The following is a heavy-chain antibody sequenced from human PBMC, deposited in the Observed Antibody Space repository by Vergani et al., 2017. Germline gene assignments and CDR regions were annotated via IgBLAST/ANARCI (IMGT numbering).Heavy chain of an antibody. Sequence: QVQLQQWGAGLLKPSETLSLTCAVYGGSFSGYYWSWIRQPPGKGREWIGEINHSGSTNYNPSLKSRVTISVDTSKNQFSLKLSPVTAADTAVYYCARVSGWELDAFDIWGQGTMVTVSS. J-gene: IGHJ3*02. V-gene: IGHV4-34*01. D-gene: IGHD1-26*01. CDR1: GGSFSGYY. CDR2: INHSGST. CDR3: ARVSGWELDAFDI.